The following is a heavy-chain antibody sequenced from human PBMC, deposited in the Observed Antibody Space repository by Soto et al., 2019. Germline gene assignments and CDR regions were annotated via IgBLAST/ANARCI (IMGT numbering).Heavy chain of an antibody. J-gene: IGHJ6*02. Sequence: SVKVSYNASGSIFTGYHIHWRRQAPRRGLEWMGWINPNSGDTEYAQNFQGRVTMTRDTSFNLVYMEMSGLMSDDTAVYYCARNARGTRGFAGMDSWGQGTTVTVSS. CDR1: GSIFTGYH. D-gene: IGHD1-1*01. V-gene: IGHV1-2*02. CDR2: INPNSGDT. CDR3: ARNARGTRGFAGMDS.